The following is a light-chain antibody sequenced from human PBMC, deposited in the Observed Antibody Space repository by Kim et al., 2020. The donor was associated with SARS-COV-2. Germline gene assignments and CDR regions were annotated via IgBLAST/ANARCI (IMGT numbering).Light chain of an antibody. V-gene: IGLV2-11*03. J-gene: IGLJ3*02. Sequence: GQSVTSSCTGTSSDVGGYNYVSWYQQHPGKAPKLIIYDVTKRPSGVPDRFSGSKSGNTASLTLSGLQAEDEADYYCYSYTAIYTGVFGGGTQLTVL. CDR2: DVT. CDR3: YSYTAIYTGV. CDR1: SSDVGGYNY.